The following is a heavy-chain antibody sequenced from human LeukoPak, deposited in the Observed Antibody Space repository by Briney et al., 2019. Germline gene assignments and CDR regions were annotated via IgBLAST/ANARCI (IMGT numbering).Heavy chain of an antibody. CDR1: GFNFSSYW. J-gene: IGHJ4*02. CDR3: ARDFFPV. V-gene: IGHV3-7*01. Sequence: PGGSLRLSCAASGFNFSSYWMSWVRQAPGKGLEWVANIKQDGSEKNYVDSVKGRFTISRDNAKNSLYLQMNSLRAEDTAVYYCARDFFPVGGQGTLVTVSS. CDR2: IKQDGSEK. D-gene: IGHD2/OR15-2a*01.